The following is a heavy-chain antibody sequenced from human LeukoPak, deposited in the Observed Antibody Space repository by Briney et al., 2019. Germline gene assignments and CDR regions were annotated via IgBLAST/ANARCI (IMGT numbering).Heavy chain of an antibody. V-gene: IGHV4-39*01. D-gene: IGHD3-3*01. CDR3: ARTKFSYYFDY. CDR1: GGSISSSSYY. Sequence: SETLSLTCTVSGGSISSSSYYWGWIRQPPGKGLEWIGSIYYSGSTYYNPSLKSRVTISVDTSKNQFSLKLSSVTAADTAVYYCARTKFSYYFDYWGQGTLATVSS. CDR2: IYYSGST. J-gene: IGHJ4*02.